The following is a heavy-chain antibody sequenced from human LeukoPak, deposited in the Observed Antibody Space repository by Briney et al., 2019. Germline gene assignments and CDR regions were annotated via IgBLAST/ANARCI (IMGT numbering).Heavy chain of an antibody. CDR3: AKDARWLAPGTFDI. D-gene: IGHD6-19*01. CDR1: GFTFSSYS. CDR2: ISSSSSTI. J-gene: IGHJ3*02. Sequence: PGGSLRLSCAASGFTFSSYSMNWVRQAPGKGLEWVSYISSSSSTIYYADSVKGRFTISRDNSKKTLYLQMNSLRADDTAVYYCAKDARWLAPGTFDIWGQGTMVTVS. V-gene: IGHV3-48*04.